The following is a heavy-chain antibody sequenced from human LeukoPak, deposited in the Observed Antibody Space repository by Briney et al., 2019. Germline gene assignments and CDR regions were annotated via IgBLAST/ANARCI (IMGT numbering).Heavy chain of an antibody. V-gene: IGHV4-59*08. D-gene: IGHD2/OR15-2a*01. J-gene: IGHJ4*02. Sequence: SETLSLTCTVSGGSISSYYWSWIRQPPGKGLEWIGYIYYSGSTNYNPSLKSRVTISVDTSKNQFSLKLSSVTAADTAVYYCARFRLGLSDYWGQGTLVTVSS. CDR2: IYYSGST. CDR1: GGSISSYY. CDR3: ARFRLGLSDY.